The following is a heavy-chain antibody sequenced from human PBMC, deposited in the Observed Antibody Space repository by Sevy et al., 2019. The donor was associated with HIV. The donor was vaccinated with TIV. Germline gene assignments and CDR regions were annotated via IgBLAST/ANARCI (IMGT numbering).Heavy chain of an antibody. CDR1: GFSFSHYW. J-gene: IGHJ4*02. CDR2: IKQDESEK. D-gene: IGHD1-26*01. Sequence: GGSLRLSCAASGFSFSHYWMHWVRQAPGKGLEWVANIKQDESEKYYVASVKGRFTSSRDNAKNSVYLQMNSLIPEDTAIYYCARGNSGPFDYWGQGTLVTVAS. V-gene: IGHV3-7*04. CDR3: ARGNSGPFDY.